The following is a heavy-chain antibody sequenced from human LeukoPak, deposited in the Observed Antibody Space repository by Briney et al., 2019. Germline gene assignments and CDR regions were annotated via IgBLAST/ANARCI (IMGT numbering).Heavy chain of an antibody. J-gene: IGHJ6*03. Sequence: PSETLSLTCTVSGGSISSYYWSWIRQPPGKGLEWIGYIYYSGSTNYNPSLKSRVTISVDTSKNQFSLKLSSVTAADTAVYYCARDPDHSYYMDVWGKGTTVTVSS. CDR1: GGSISSYY. CDR3: ARDPDHSYYMDV. D-gene: IGHD1-14*01. CDR2: IYYSGST. V-gene: IGHV4-59*01.